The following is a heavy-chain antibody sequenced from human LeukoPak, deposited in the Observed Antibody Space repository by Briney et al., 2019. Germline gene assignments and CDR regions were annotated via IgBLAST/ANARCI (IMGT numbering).Heavy chain of an antibody. CDR2: FDSENNKM. CDR3: ATDRVYRSSGRSWGFFDY. CDR1: GYSLSDLS. Sequence: GASVKVSCKISGYSLSDLSIHWVREAPGEGLEWMGGFDSENNKMVYSQKFQGRVTMTEDTSADTAYMELTSLRSEDTAVYFYATDRVYRSSGRSWGFFDYWGQGPLVIVSS. D-gene: IGHD6-19*01. V-gene: IGHV1-24*01. J-gene: IGHJ4*02.